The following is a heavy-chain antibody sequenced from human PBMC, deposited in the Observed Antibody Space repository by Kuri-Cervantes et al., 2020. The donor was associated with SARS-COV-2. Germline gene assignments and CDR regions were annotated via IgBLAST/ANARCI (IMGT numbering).Heavy chain of an antibody. Sequence: GSLRLSCTVSGGSISSSSYYWGWIRQPPGKGLEWIGSIYYSGSTYYNPSLKSRVTISVDTSKNQFSLKQSSVTAADTAVYYCASRTIVVVPAAILLSNWFDPWGQGPLVTVSS. V-gene: IGHV4-39*01. J-gene: IGHJ5*02. CDR3: ASRTIVVVPAAILLSNWFDP. CDR2: IYYSGST. D-gene: IGHD2-2*01. CDR1: GGSISSSSYY.